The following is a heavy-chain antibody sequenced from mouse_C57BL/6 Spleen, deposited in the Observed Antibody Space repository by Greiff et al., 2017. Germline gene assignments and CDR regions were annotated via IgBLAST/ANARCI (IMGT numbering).Heavy chain of an antibody. V-gene: IGHV1-4*01. Sequence: QVQLKESGAELARPGASVKMSCKASGYTFTSYTMHWVKQRPGQGLEWIGYINPSSGYTKYNQKFKDKATLTADKSSSTAYMQLSSLTSEDSAVDYCARGGVIYYDIPMDYWGQGTLVTVSA. CDR1: GYTFTSYT. D-gene: IGHD2-4*01. CDR2: INPSSGYT. J-gene: IGHJ4*01. CDR3: ARGGVIYYDIPMDY.